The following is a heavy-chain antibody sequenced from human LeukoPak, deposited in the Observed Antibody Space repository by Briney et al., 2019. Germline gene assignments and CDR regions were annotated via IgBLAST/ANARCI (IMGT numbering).Heavy chain of an antibody. V-gene: IGHV1-18*01. J-gene: IGHJ4*02. CDR3: ARDSGGYSSSWYDY. D-gene: IGHD6-13*01. CDR1: GYTFTSYG. Sequence: ASVKVSCKASGYTFTSYGISWVRQAPGQGLEWMGWISAYNGNTNYAQKPQGRVTMTTDTSTSTAYMELRSLRSDDTAVYYCARDSGGYSSSWYDYWGQGTLVTVSS. CDR2: ISAYNGNT.